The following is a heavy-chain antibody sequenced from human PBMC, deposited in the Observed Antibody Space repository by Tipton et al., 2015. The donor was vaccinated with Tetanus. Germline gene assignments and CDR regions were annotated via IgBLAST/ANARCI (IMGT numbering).Heavy chain of an antibody. CDR3: AKHGDTSRNYYFDY. J-gene: IGHJ4*02. CDR2: IFYSGST. D-gene: IGHD6-13*01. V-gene: IGHV4-39*01. CDR1: GGSISSIS. Sequence: LVQPSETLSVTCTVSGGSISSISWIRQPPGKGLEWIGNIFYSGSTSYNPSLKSRVTLSVDTSRNQFSLKLTSVTAADTAIYYCAKHGDTSRNYYFDYWGQGALVTVSS.